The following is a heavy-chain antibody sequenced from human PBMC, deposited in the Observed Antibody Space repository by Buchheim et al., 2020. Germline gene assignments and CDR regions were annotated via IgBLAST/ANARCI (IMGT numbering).Heavy chain of an antibody. CDR3: ARVWAGYSSSWLLDY. V-gene: IGHV4-34*01. J-gene: IGHJ4*02. Sequence: QVQLQQWGAGLLKPSETLSLTCAVYGGSFSGYYWSWIRQPPGKGLEWIGEINHSGSTNYNPSLKSRVTISVDTSKNQFSLKLSSVTAADTAVYYCARVWAGYSSSWLLDYWGQGTL. CDR1: GGSFSGYY. D-gene: IGHD6-13*01. CDR2: INHSGST.